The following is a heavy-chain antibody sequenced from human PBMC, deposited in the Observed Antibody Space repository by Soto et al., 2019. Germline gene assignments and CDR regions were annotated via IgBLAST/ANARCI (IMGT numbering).Heavy chain of an antibody. Sequence: EVQLVESGGGLVKPGGSLRLSCAGSGFTFSSYSMNWVRQAPGKGLEWVSSISYSSSYKYYADSVKGRFTISRDNAKNSRYLQMNSLRAEDTAVYYCARNYVRGWGGMDVWGQGTTVTVS. V-gene: IGHV3-21*01. CDR2: ISYSSSYK. J-gene: IGHJ6*02. D-gene: IGHD3-10*02. CDR3: ARNYVRGWGGMDV. CDR1: GFTFSSYS.